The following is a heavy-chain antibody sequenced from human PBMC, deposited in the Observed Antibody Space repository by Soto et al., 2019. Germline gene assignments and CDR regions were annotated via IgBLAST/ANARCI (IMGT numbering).Heavy chain of an antibody. CDR2: IDPRDSST. D-gene: IGHD6-19*01. V-gene: IGHV5-10-1*01. J-gene: IGHJ4*02. CDR1: GYSFTRNW. CDR3: ARGHGWVDY. Sequence: EVQLVQSGAEVKKPGESLRISCKGSGYSFTRNWITWVRQMPGKGLEWMGRIDPRDSSTDYSPSFQGHVTISADKSISTAYLQWSSRKASDSAIYFCARGHGWVDYWGQGTLVTVSS.